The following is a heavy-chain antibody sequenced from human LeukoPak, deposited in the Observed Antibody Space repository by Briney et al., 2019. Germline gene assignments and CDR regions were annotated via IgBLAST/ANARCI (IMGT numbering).Heavy chain of an antibody. V-gene: IGHV3-23*01. J-gene: IGHJ4*02. CDR1: GFTFDDYG. CDR2: ISGSGGST. Sequence: GGSLRLSCAASGFTFDDYGMSWVRQAPGKGLEWVSGISGSGGSTYYADSVRGRFTISRDNSQNTFYLQMTSLRAEDTAVYYCAKDQEGGAGTGRFDYWGQGTLVTVSS. CDR3: AKDQEGGAGTGRFDY. D-gene: IGHD6-13*01.